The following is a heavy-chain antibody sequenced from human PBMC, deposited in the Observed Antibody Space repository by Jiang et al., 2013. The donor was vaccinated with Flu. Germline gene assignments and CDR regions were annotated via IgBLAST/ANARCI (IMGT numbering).Heavy chain of an antibody. J-gene: IGHJ5*02. CDR3: ARDDYCSDDTCYTNHYFDP. D-gene: IGHD2-15*01. Sequence: YADSVKGRFTISRDNARNSLYLQMTSLRAEDTAVYYCARDDYCSDDTCYTNHYFDPWGQGTLVTVSS. V-gene: IGHV3-48*03.